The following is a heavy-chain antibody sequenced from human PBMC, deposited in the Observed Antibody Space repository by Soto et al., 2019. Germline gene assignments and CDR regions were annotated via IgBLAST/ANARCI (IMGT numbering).Heavy chain of an antibody. J-gene: IGHJ4*02. Sequence: QVQLVESGGGVVQPGTSLRLSCAASGFPFSSYAIHWVRQAPGKGLEWVAFISHDGTNKYYADSVKGRFTISRDNSKNTLYLQMNILRAEDTAVYYCATVWGDSGRDYFDHWGQGTLVTVSS. CDR3: ATVWGDSGRDYFDH. D-gene: IGHD1-26*01. V-gene: IGHV3-30-3*01. CDR1: GFPFSSYA. CDR2: ISHDGTNK.